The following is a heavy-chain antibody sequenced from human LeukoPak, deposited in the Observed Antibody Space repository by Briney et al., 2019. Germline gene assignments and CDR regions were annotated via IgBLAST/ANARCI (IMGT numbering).Heavy chain of an antibody. V-gene: IGHV4-39*01. CDR3: ARLDYGDYYFDY. Sequence: PSETLSLTCTVSGGSISGSSYYWGWIRQPPGKGLEWIGTVYYSGSPSYNPSLKSRVTISVDTSKNQFSLKLSSVTAADTAVYYCARLDYGDYYFDYWGQGTLVTVSS. D-gene: IGHD4-17*01. CDR2: VYYSGSP. CDR1: GGSISGSSYY. J-gene: IGHJ4*02.